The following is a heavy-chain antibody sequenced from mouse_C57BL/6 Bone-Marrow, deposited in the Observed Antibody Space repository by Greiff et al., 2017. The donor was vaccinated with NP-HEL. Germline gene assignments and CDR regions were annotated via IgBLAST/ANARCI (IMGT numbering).Heavy chain of an antibody. J-gene: IGHJ1*03. CDR1: GFTFSSYA. Sequence: EVQLVESGGGLVKPGGSLKLSCAASGFTFSSYAMSWVRQTPEKRLEWVATISDGGSYTYYPDNVKGRFTISRDNAKNNLYLQMSHLKSEDTAMYYCARDGGTVSWYFDVWGTGTTVTVSS. CDR2: ISDGGSYT. CDR3: ARDGGTVSWYFDV. D-gene: IGHD1-1*01. V-gene: IGHV5-4*01.